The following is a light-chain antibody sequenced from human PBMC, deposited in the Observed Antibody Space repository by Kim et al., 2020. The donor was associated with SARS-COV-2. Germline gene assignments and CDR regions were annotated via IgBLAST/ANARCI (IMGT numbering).Light chain of an antibody. J-gene: IGKJ4*01. CDR2: AGS. CDR1: QGISNV. V-gene: IGKV1-16*01. CDR3: QQYDSFPLT. Sequence: SASVGDRVTITCRASQGISNVAWFQQKPGKAPRSLIYAGSRLQDGVPSRFSGSGTGTVFTLTISSLQPEDFATYSCQQYDSFPLTFGGGTKVDIK.